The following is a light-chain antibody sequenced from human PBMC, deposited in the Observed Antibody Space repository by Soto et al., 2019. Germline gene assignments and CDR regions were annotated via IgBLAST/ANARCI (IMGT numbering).Light chain of an antibody. Sequence: QSALTQPPSASGSPGQSVTISCTGTSSDVGGYNYVAWYQQHPGKAPKLMIFEVTKRPSGVPDRFSDSKTGNTASLTVSGLQAEDEAYYYCSSYAGTNNLFVLGTETKLTVL. CDR1: SSDVGGYNY. J-gene: IGLJ1*01. CDR3: SSYAGTNNLFV. V-gene: IGLV2-8*01. CDR2: EVT.